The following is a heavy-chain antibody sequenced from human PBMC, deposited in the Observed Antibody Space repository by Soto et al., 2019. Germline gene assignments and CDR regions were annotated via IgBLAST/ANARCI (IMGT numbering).Heavy chain of an antibody. V-gene: IGHV4-4*07. Sequence: SETLSPSGTVSGASCSGCSWSCVRVSAGKGLEWIGRIYATGTTDYNPSLKSRVMMSVDTSKKQFSLKLRSVTAADTAVYYCVRDGTKTLRDWFDPWGKGISVTVS. CDR1: GASCSGCS. J-gene: IGHJ5*02. D-gene: IGHD1-1*01. CDR3: VRDGTKTLRDWFDP. CDR2: IYATGTT.